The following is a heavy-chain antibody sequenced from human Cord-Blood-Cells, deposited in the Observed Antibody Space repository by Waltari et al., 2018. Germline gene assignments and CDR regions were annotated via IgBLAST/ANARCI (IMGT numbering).Heavy chain of an antibody. J-gene: IGHJ5*02. Sequence: QVHLPESGPGLVKPSETLSLTSTARGASLSRYYWSWIRQPAGKGLEWIGRISTSGSTNYNPSLKSRVTMSVDTSKNQFSLKLSSVTAADTAVYYCARDSDSSSWYWFDPWGQGTLVTVSS. CDR1: GASLSRYY. CDR3: ARDSDSSSWYWFDP. V-gene: IGHV4-4*07. D-gene: IGHD6-13*01. CDR2: ISTSGST.